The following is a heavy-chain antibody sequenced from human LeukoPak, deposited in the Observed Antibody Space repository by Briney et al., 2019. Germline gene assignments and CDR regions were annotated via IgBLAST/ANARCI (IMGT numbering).Heavy chain of an antibody. CDR2: INPSGST. CDR3: APLTPYSSSR. J-gene: IGHJ4*02. D-gene: IGHD6-13*01. V-gene: IGHV4-34*01. Sequence: PSETLSLTCAVYGGSFSGYYWSWIRQPPGKGLEWIGEINPSGSTNYNPSLKSRVTISVDTSKNQFSLKLSSVTAADTAVYYCAPLTPYSSSRWGQGTLVTVSS. CDR1: GGSFSGYY.